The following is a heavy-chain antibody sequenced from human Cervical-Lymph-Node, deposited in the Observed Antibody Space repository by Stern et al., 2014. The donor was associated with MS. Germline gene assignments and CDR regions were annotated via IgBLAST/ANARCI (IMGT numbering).Heavy chain of an antibody. J-gene: IGHJ5*02. CDR3: ARVRGNRDWFAP. Sequence: QVQLVQSGAGVKKPGASVKVSCEASGYTFTSYGINWVRQAPGQGLEWMGWMNHNRGNAGYAQQIRGRVTVTRNTAIITDSPELSSLRSEETAVYYCARVRGNRDWFAPGAQGTLVTVSS. CDR2: MNHNRGNA. CDR1: GYTFTSYG. D-gene: IGHD1-14*01. V-gene: IGHV1-8*01.